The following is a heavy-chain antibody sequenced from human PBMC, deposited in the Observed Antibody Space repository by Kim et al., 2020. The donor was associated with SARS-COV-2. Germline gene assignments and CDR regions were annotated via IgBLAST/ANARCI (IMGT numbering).Heavy chain of an antibody. CDR3: AKDPGRLDYGDYFDR. V-gene: IGHV3-23*01. CDR2: ISGSGDST. CDR1: GFTFSSYA. J-gene: IGHJ4*01. Sequence: GGSLRLSCAASGFTFSSYAMTWVRQAPGKGLNWVSTISGSGDSTYYADSVKGRFTLSRDNSKNTLYLQMNSLRVEDTAVYYCAKDPGRLDYGDYFDRWG. D-gene: IGHD4-17*01.